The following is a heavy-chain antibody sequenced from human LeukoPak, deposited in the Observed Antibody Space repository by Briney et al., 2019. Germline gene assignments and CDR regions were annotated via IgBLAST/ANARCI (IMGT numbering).Heavy chain of an antibody. CDR1: GGTFSSYA. CDR3: ASGLPPWYYYYGMDV. V-gene: IGHV1-69*04. CDR2: IIPILGIA. J-gene: IGHJ6*02. D-gene: IGHD5-18*01. Sequence: GSSVKVSCKASGGTFSSYAISWVRQAPGQGLEWMGRIIPILGIANYAQKFQGRVTITADKSTSTAYMELSSLRSEDTAVYYCASGLPPWYYYYGMDVWGQGTTVTVSS.